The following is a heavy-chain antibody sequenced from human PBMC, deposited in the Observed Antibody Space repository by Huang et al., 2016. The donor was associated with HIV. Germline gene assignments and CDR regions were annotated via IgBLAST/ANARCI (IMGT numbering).Heavy chain of an antibody. Sequence: EVLLVESGGGLVQPGGSLRLSCAGSGFTFGTYGMNWVRQAPGKGLQWVSYSSNSGNTVYYTDYVKGRFTISRDNAKNSLFLQMNSLRVEDTAVYFCARDRSTRADYWGQGTLVTVSS. J-gene: IGHJ4*02. V-gene: IGHV3-48*01. CDR1: GFTFGTYG. CDR3: ARDRSTRADY. D-gene: IGHD2-2*01. CDR2: SSNSGNTV.